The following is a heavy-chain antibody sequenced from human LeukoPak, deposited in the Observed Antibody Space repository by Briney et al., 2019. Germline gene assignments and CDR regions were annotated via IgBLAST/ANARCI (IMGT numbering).Heavy chain of an antibody. J-gene: IGHJ4*02. V-gene: IGHV3-23*01. CDR1: GFTFSNYA. CDR2: ISGSGGNT. D-gene: IGHD2-15*01. Sequence: PGGSLRLSCAASGFTFSNYAMSWVRQAPGKGLEWVSAISGSGGNTYYADSVKGRFTISRDNSKNTLYLQMNSLRVEDTALYYCAKGRSGSCYSQSDYWGQGTLVTVSS. CDR3: AKGRSGSCYSQSDY.